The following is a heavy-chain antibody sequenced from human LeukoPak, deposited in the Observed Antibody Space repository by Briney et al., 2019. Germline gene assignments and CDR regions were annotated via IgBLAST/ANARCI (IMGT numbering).Heavy chain of an antibody. V-gene: IGHV5-51*01. D-gene: IGHD2-21*02. CDR2: IYPGDSDT. J-gene: IGHJ6*03. CDR1: GYSFTRYW. Sequence: GESLKISCKGSGYSFTRYWIGWVRQMPGKGLEWMGIIYPGDSDTRYSPSFQGQVTISADKSISTAYLQWSSLKASDTAMYYCARQAYCGGDCNYYMDVWGKGTTVTVSS. CDR3: ARQAYCGGDCNYYMDV.